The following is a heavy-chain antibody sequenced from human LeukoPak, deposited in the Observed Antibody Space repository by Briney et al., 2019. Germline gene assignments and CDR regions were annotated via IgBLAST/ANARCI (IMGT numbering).Heavy chain of an antibody. V-gene: IGHV3-33*08. J-gene: IGHJ4*02. CDR3: ARSSYAYCGGDCYLDY. CDR1: GFTFSSYG. D-gene: IGHD2-21*02. Sequence: PPGGSLRLSCAASGFTFSSYGMHWVRQAPGKGLEWVAVIWYDGSNKYYADSVKGRFTISRDNSKNTLYLQMNSLRAEDTAAYYCARSSYAYCGGDCYLDYWGQGTLVTVSS. CDR2: IWYDGSNK.